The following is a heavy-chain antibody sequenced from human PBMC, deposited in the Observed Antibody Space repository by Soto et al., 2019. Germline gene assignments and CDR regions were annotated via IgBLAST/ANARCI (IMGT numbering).Heavy chain of an antibody. CDR1: GYTFEHFS. D-gene: IGHD3-22*01. V-gene: IGHV3-43*01. Sequence: GSRRLSFAASGYTFEHFSMHSVRQPPWKGLESVSLINWDRGYTLYEDSVKGPFTISIDNSKSSLFLQMNGLGTEESALYYCATEDSSWWG. J-gene: IGHJ1*01. CDR2: INWDRGYT. CDR3: ATEDSSW.